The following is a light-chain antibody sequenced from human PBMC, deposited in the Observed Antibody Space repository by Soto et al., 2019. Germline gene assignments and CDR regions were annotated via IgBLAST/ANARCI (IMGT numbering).Light chain of an antibody. CDR1: QGISNY. J-gene: IGKJ3*01. V-gene: IGKV1-27*01. CDR2: AAS. CDR3: QRYNSVPPVT. Sequence: DIQMTQSPSSLSASVGDRVTITCRVSQGISNYLAWYQQQPGKPPKLLMYAASTLQSGVPSRFSGSGSGTDFTLTISSLQPEDVATYYCQRYNSVPPVTFGPGTKVNL.